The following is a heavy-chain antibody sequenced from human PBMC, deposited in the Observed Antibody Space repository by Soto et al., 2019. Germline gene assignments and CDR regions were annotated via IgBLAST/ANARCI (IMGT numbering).Heavy chain of an antibody. J-gene: IGHJ6*02. CDR1: GYTFTSYD. Sequence: ASVKVSSKASGYTFTSYDINWVRKATGQGLEWMGWMNPNSGNTGYAQKFQGRDTMTRNTSISTAYMELSSLRSEDMAVYYCAGGWVRFLEWLGQPYYYYYYGMDVWGQGTPVTVSS. CDR2: MNPNSGNT. CDR3: AGGWVRFLEWLGQPYYYYYYGMDV. D-gene: IGHD3-3*01. V-gene: IGHV1-8*01.